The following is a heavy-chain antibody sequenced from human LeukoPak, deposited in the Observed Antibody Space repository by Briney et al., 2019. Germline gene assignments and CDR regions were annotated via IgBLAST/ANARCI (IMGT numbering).Heavy chain of an antibody. V-gene: IGHV3-48*01. J-gene: IGHJ6*03. CDR2: ISSGSGTI. CDR3: ARSTRIAVAGTRYYYYYYMDV. Sequence: GGSLRLSCAASGFTFSSHNMNWVRQAPGKGLEWVSYISSGSGTIYYADSVKGRFTISRDSSKNTLYLQMNSLRAEDAAVYYCARSTRIAVAGTRYYYYYYMDVWGKGTTVTVSS. D-gene: IGHD6-19*01. CDR1: GFTFSSHN.